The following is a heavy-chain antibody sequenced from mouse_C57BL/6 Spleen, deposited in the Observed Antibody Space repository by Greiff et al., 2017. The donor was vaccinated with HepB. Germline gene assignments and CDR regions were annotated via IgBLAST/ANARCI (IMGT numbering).Heavy chain of an antibody. J-gene: IGHJ2*01. CDR3: ARDDGYRGGLFDY. D-gene: IGHD2-3*01. V-gene: IGHV5-17*01. CDR2: ISSGSSTI. Sequence: VQLKESGGGLVKPGGSLKLSCAASGFTFSDYGMHWVRQAPEKGLEWVAYISSGSSTIYYADTVKGRFTISRDNAKNTLFLQMTSLRSEDTAMYYCARDDGYRGGLFDYWGQGTTLTVSS. CDR1: GFTFSDYG.